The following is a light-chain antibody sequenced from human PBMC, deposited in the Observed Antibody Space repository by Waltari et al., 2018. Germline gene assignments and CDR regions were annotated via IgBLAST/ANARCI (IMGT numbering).Light chain of an antibody. Sequence: QSALTQPPSASGSPGQSVPISCPGTSNAVGRYLSVSWYQLLPGKAPKLLIYDVHNRPSGVPDRFSGSKSGNTASLTVSGLQAEDEGDYYCNSYGGSGNVLFGGGTKLTVL. V-gene: IGLV2-8*01. CDR2: DVH. J-gene: IGLJ2*01. CDR1: SNAVGRYLS. CDR3: NSYGGSGNVL.